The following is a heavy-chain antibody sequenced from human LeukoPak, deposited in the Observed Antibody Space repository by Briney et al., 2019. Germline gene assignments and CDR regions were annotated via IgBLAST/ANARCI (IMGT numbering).Heavy chain of an antibody. CDR2: IYYSGST. J-gene: IGHJ6*03. Sequence: SETLSLTCTVSGGSISSGDYYWSWIRQPPGKGLEWIGYIYYSGSTYYNPSLKSRVTISVDTSKNQFSLKLSSVTAADTAVYYCARFFTILSAADYYMDAWGKGTTVTVSS. D-gene: IGHD3-3*01. CDR1: GGSISSGDYY. CDR3: ARFFTILSAADYYMDA. V-gene: IGHV4-30-4*08.